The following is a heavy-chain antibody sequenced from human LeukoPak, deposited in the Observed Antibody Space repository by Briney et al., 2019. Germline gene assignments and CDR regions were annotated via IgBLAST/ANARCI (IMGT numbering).Heavy chain of an antibody. J-gene: IGHJ4*02. CDR3: ARGGDGYNYFSYFDY. CDR2: INHSGST. Sequence: PSETLSLTCAVYGGSFSGYYWSWIRQPPGKGLEWIGEINHSGSTNYNPSLKSRVTISVDTSKNQFSLKLSSVTAADTAVYYCARGGDGYNYFSYFDYWGQGTLVTVSS. D-gene: IGHD5-24*01. V-gene: IGHV4-34*01. CDR1: GGSFSGYY.